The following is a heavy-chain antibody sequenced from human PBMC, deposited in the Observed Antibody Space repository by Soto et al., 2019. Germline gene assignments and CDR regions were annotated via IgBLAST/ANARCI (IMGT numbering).Heavy chain of an antibody. D-gene: IGHD6-13*01. V-gene: IGHV3-23*01. CDR3: AKVKSSWNPHDFDY. J-gene: IGHJ4*02. Sequence: EVQLLESGGGLVQPGGSLRLPCAASGFTFSSYAMSWVLQAPGKGLEWVSAISGSGGSTYYEDSVKGRFTISRDNSKNKLYLQMNSLTAEDTAVYYCAKVKSSWNPHDFDYWGQGTLVTVSS. CDR1: GFTFSSYA. CDR2: ISGSGGST.